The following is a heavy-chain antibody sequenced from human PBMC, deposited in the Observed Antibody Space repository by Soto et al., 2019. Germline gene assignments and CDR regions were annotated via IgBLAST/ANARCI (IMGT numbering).Heavy chain of an antibody. J-gene: IGHJ4*02. V-gene: IGHV3-23*01. CDR2: ISGSGGST. Sequence: LACAASGFTFSSYAMSWVRQAPGKGLEWVSAISGSGGSTYYADSVKGRFTISRDNSKNTLYLQMNSLRAEDTAVYYCAKDVILTGYHYFDYWGQGTLVTVSS. D-gene: IGHD3-9*01. CDR3: AKDVILTGYHYFDY. CDR1: GFTFSSYA.